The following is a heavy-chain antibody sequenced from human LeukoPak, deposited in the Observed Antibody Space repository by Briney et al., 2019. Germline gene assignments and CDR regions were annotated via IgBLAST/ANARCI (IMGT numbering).Heavy chain of an antibody. V-gene: IGHV2-5*02. Sequence: SGPTLVNPTQTLTLTCTFSGFSLNTNGVGVGWIRQPPGKALVWLALIYWDADKRYSPSLKSRLTVTKDTSKNQVVLTMTNMDLVDTARYYCARVGFCSSTSCYSGAYYFDYWGQGTLVTVSS. CDR2: IYWDADK. CDR3: ARVGFCSSTSCYSGAYYFDY. J-gene: IGHJ4*02. CDR1: GFSLNTNGVG. D-gene: IGHD2-2*02.